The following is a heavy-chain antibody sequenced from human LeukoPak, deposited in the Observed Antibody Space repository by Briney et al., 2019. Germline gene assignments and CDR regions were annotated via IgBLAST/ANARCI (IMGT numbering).Heavy chain of an antibody. CDR2: IYPGDSDT. CDR1: GYSFTTYW. D-gene: IGHD6-13*01. V-gene: IGHV5-51*01. Sequence: GESLKISCKSSGYSFTTYWIAWVRQMPGKGLEWMGIIYPGDSDTRYCPSFQGQVTISADKSISTAYLQWSSLKASDTAMYYCARTFRRAAAADYWGQGTLVTVSS. CDR3: ARTFRRAAAADY. J-gene: IGHJ4*02.